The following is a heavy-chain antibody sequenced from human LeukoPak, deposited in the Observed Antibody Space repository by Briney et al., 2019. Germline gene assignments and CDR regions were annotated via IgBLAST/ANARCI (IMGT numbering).Heavy chain of an antibody. CDR3: ARQLAVGAFDI. CDR1: GGSFSGYY. Sequence: SETLSLTCAVYGGSFSGYYWSWIRQPSGKGLEWIGEINHSGSTNYNPSLKSRVTISVDTSKNQFSLKLSSVTAADTAVYYCARQLAVGAFDIWGQGTMVTVSS. CDR2: INHSGST. V-gene: IGHV4-34*01. J-gene: IGHJ3*02. D-gene: IGHD6-19*01.